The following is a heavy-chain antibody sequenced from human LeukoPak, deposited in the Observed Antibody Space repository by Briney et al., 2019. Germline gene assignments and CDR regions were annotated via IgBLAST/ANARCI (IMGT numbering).Heavy chain of an antibody. V-gene: IGHV1-18*01. D-gene: IGHD4-17*01. Sequence: GASVTVSCKASGYTFTRYGISWVRQAPGQGLEWMGWISAYNGNTNYAQKLQGRVTMTTDTSTSTAYMELRSLRSDDTAVYYCARERTTGGRAFDIWGQGTMVTVSS. CDR1: GYTFTRYG. J-gene: IGHJ3*02. CDR3: ARERTTGGRAFDI. CDR2: ISAYNGNT.